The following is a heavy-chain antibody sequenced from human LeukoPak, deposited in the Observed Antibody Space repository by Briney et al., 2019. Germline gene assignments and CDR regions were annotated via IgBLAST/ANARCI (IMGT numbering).Heavy chain of an antibody. CDR3: ARDVSDELRAALYNWFDP. CDR1: GGTFSTYA. J-gene: IGHJ5*02. CDR2: IIPILGTT. V-gene: IGHV1-69*05. Sequence: SVKDSCKASGGTFSTYATSWVRQAPGQGLEWMGGIIPILGTTNYAQKFQGRVTITTDESTNTAYMEVSSLGSEDTAVYYCARDVSDELRAALYNWFDPWGQGTLVTVSS. D-gene: IGHD2-15*01.